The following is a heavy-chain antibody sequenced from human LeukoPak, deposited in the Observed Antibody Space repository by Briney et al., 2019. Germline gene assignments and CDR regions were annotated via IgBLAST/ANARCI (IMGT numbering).Heavy chain of an antibody. J-gene: IGHJ4*02. CDR3: ARSSIAAYARFHWYYFDY. CDR1: RGSISRDY. CDR2: IYYSGST. D-gene: IGHD6-6*01. V-gene: IGHV4-59*08. Sequence: ESPCLTRTVSRGSISRDYWSWIRQPPGKGLEWRGDIYYSGSTNYNHSLKNRVIISVVTSKNQFSLKLSSFTAADTAVYYCARSSIAAYARFHWYYFDYWGQGTLVTVSS.